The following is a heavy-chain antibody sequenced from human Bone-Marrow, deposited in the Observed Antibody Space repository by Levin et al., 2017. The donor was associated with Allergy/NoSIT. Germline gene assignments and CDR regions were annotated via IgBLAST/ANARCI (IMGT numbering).Heavy chain of an antibody. CDR2: MYYSGRT. CDR3: ARGPYCSGGSCYGLDV. CDR1: GGSISSGGYY. J-gene: IGHJ6*02. D-gene: IGHD2-15*01. V-gene: IGHV4-31*03. Sequence: SQTLSLTCTVSGGSISSGGYYWSWIRQHPGKGLEWIGHMYYSGRTYYNPSLKSRVSISVDTSKNQFSLNVNSVTAADTAVYYCARGPYCSGGSCYGLDVWGQGTTVTVSS.